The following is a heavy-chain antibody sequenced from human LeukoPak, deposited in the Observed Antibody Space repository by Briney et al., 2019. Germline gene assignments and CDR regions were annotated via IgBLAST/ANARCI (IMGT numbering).Heavy chain of an antibody. J-gene: IGHJ4*02. CDR1: GFTFSSYE. CDR3: AKGDTYYYDSSGSDY. V-gene: IGHV3-48*03. D-gene: IGHD3-22*01. CDR2: ISSSGSTI. Sequence: GGSLRLSCAASGFTFSSYEMNWVRQAPGKGLEWVSYISSSGSTIYYADSVKGRFTISRDNSKNTLYLQMNSLRAEDTAVYYCAKGDTYYYDSSGSDYWGQGTLVTVSS.